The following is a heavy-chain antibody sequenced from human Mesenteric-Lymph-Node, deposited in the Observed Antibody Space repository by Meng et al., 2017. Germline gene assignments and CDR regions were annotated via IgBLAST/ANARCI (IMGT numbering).Heavy chain of an antibody. Sequence: VQRVESGGGFVNPGGSLRLSCAVSGITFKDAWMSWVRQAPGKGLEWVGRIKSNGDGGTTDYAAPVKGRFTISRDDSKNTLFLQMDSLKTEDTAVYYCTPDPWGYWGQGTLVTVSS. CDR3: TPDPWGY. CDR1: GITFKDAW. V-gene: IGHV3-15*01. CDR2: IKSNGDGGTT. J-gene: IGHJ4*02. D-gene: IGHD3-16*01.